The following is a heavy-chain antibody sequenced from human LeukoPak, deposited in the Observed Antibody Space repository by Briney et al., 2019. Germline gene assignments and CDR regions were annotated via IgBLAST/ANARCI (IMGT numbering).Heavy chain of an antibody. Sequence: ASVKVSCKPSGYTFTGYYMHWARQAPGQGLEWMGWINPNSGGTNYAQKFQGRVTMTRDTSISTAYMELSRLRSDDTAVYYCARVAPRTLWFKFNYWGQGALVTVYS. V-gene: IGHV1-2*02. CDR2: INPNSGGT. D-gene: IGHD3-10*01. J-gene: IGHJ4*02. CDR1: GYTFTGYY. CDR3: ARVAPRTLWFKFNY.